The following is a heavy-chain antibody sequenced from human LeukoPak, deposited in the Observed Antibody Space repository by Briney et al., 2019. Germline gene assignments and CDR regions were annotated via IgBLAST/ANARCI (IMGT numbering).Heavy chain of an antibody. CDR2: IYYSGCT. Sequence: PSDTVSLPCTVSGRPISSCYWSWLRQPPPKGLEGVGYIYYSGCTNYNPSLKRRVTISVDTSKNQFSMKLSLVTAADTAVYYCASLSRRSVVPGAIRHDGMDVWGQGTTVTVSS. CDR3: ASLSRRSVVPGAIRHDGMDV. D-gene: IGHD2-2*01. CDR1: GRPISSCY. J-gene: IGHJ6*02. V-gene: IGHV4-59*08.